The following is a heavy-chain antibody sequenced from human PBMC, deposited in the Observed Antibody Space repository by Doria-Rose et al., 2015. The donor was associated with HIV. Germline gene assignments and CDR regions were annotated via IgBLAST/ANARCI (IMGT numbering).Heavy chain of an antibody. CDR2: IFSDYER. Sequence: QWGPVLVKPTETLTLTCTVSGVSLTSLELAVAWIGKPPGKALDGLQNIFSDYERSYKTSLKSRRTISRGTSKSQVVLTMTDMDPVDTATYYCARIKSSRWYHKYYFDFWGQGTLVIVSA. J-gene: IGHJ4*02. D-gene: IGHD6-13*01. V-gene: IGHV2-26*01. CDR3: ARIKSSRWYHKYYFDF. CDR1: GVSLTSLELA.